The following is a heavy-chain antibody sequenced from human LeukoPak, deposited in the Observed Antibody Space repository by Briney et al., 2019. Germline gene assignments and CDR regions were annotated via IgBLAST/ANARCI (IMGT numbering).Heavy chain of an antibody. V-gene: IGHV1-8*01. J-gene: IGHJ4*02. D-gene: IGHD3-3*01. Sequence: ASVKVSCEASGYTFTSYDINWVRQATGQGLEWMGWMNPNSGNTGYAQKFQGRVTMTRNTSISTAYMELSSLRSEDTAVYYCARLRNDFWSGYRGTYYFDYWGQGTLVTVSS. CDR3: ARLRNDFWSGYRGTYYFDY. CDR2: MNPNSGNT. CDR1: GYTFTSYD.